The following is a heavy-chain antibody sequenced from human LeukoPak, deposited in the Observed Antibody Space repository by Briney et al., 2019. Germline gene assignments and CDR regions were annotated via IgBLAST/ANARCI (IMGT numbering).Heavy chain of an antibody. CDR1: GFTFSSYA. CDR2: ISNRGGST. D-gene: IGHD3-22*01. J-gene: IGHJ4*02. Sequence: PGGSLRLSCAASGFTFSSYAMSWVRQAPGKGLEWVSAISNRGGSTYYADSVKGRFTISRDNSKNTLYLQMNSLRAEDTAVYYCAKDWDYHDSSGYYYPFDYWGQGTLVTVSS. CDR3: AKDWDYHDSSGYYYPFDY. V-gene: IGHV3-23*01.